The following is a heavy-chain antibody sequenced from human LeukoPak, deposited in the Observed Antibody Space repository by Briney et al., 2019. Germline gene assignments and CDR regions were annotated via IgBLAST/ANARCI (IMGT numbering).Heavy chain of an antibody. V-gene: IGHV5-51*01. J-gene: IGHJ6*02. CDR3: ARGSRSQYSSSWTPTDYYYYGMDV. CDR2: IYPGDSDT. Sequence: GESLKISCKGSGYSFTSYWIGWVRQMPGKGLEWMGIIYPGDSDTRYSPSFQGQVTISADKSISTAYLQWSSLKASDTAMYYCARGSRSQYSSSWTPTDYYYYGMDVWGQGTTVTVSS. D-gene: IGHD6-13*01. CDR1: GYSFTSYW.